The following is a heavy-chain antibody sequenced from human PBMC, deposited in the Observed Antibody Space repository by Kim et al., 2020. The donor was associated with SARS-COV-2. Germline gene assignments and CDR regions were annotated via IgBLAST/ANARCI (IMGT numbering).Heavy chain of an antibody. J-gene: IGHJ4*02. D-gene: IGHD1-26*01. CDR1: GFTFDDYA. Sequence: GGSLRLSCAASGFTFDDYAMHWVRQAPGNGLEWVSGISWNTNTKDYADFVKGRFTISRDNAKNSLFLQMNSLRAEDTALYYCAKDWYSGSLGSFDYWGQGTLVTVSS. CDR2: ISWNTNTK. V-gene: IGHV3-9*01. CDR3: AKDWYSGSLGSFDY.